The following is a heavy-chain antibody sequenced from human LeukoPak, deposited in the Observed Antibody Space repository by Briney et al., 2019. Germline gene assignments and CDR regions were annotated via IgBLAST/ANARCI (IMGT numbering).Heavy chain of an antibody. CDR1: GFTFSSYG. J-gene: IGHJ6*02. CDR3: AKELSPPNYYYYYGMDV. D-gene: IGHD3-16*02. Sequence: PGGSLRLSCAASGFTFSSYGMHWVRQAPGKGLEWVAFIRYDGSNKYYADSVKGRFTISRDNSKNTLYLQMNSLRAEDTAVYYCAKELSPPNYYYYYGMDVGGQGTTVTVSS. CDR2: IRYDGSNK. V-gene: IGHV3-30*02.